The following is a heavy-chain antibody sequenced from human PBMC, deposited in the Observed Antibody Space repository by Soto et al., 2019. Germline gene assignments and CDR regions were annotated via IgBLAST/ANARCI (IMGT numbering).Heavy chain of an antibody. CDR1: GFTFDDYA. D-gene: IGHD1-20*01. J-gene: IGHJ4*02. CDR3: AKGLTTGITGTTFDY. V-gene: IGHV3-9*01. CDR2: ISWNSGSI. Sequence: HPGGSLRLSCAASGFTFDDYAMHWVRQAPGKGLEWVSGISWNSGSIGYADSVKGRFTISRDNAKNSLYLQMNSLRAEDTALYYCAKGLTTGITGTTFDYWGQGTLVTVSS.